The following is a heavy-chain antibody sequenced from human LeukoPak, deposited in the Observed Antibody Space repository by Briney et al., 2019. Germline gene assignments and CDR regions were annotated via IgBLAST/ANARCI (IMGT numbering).Heavy chain of an antibody. D-gene: IGHD6-19*01. Sequence: GGSLRLSCAASGFTFSSYWMHWVRQAPGKGLVWFSLINSDGSSTSYADSVKGRFTISGDNAKNTLYLQMNSLRAEDTAVYYCARGIAVAGLYYFDYWGQGTLVTVSS. J-gene: IGHJ4*02. CDR2: INSDGSST. V-gene: IGHV3-74*01. CDR1: GFTFSSYW. CDR3: ARGIAVAGLYYFDY.